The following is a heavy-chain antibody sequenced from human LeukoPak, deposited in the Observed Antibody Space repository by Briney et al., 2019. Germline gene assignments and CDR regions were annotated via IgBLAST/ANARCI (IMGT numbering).Heavy chain of an antibody. CDR2: IYYSGTT. Sequence: SETLSLTCTVSGGSGGSISNYYWSWIRQPPGKGLEWIGNIYYSGTTNYNPSLKSRVTISQDTSKNHFSLKLRSVTAADTAVYYCARMICSGWRRGDAFDIWGQGTMVTVSS. J-gene: IGHJ3*02. CDR3: ARMICSGWRRGDAFDI. V-gene: IGHV4-59*01. D-gene: IGHD6-19*01. CDR1: GGSGGSISNYY.